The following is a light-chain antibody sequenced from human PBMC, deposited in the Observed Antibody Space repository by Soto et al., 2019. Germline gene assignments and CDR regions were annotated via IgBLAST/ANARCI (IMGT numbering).Light chain of an antibody. Sequence: EIVMTQSPATLSVSPGERATLSCRASQSVSSNLAWYQQKPGQAPRLLTYGASSRAAGIPDRFSGSGSGTDFTLTISRLEPEDFAVYYCQQYGSSPRTFGQGTRLEIK. V-gene: IGKV3-20*01. CDR1: QSVSSN. CDR2: GAS. CDR3: QQYGSSPRT. J-gene: IGKJ5*01.